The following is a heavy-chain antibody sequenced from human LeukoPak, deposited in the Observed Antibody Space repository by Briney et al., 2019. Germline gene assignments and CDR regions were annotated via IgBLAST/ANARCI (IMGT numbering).Heavy chain of an antibody. D-gene: IGHD2/OR15-2a*01. V-gene: IGHV3-23*01. CDR3: AKGKGTSSSSIDW. CDR1: GFTFNTYA. CDR2: IGGSGDST. J-gene: IGHJ4*02. Sequence: GGSLRLSCAASGFTFNTYAMSWVRQAPGKGLDWVSTIGGSGDSTNYADSVKGRFTISRDNSKNMLYLQTHSLRVEDMAVYYCAKGKGTSSSSIDWWGQGTLVTVSS.